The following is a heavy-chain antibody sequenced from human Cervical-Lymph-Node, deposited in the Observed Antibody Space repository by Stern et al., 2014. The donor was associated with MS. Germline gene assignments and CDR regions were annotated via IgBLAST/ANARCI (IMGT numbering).Heavy chain of an antibody. Sequence: QVQLVESGPGLVRPSETLSLTCTASGDSVSSEDYYWSWIRQSPGKDLELIGYIYYRGRHIDNPPPKIRPTIAFDPPKNQFPLKLISWTAADTAVYYCARSGYYGIDVWGQGTTVIVSS. D-gene: IGHD1-26*01. CDR3: ARSGYYGIDV. V-gene: IGHV4-61*08. CDR1: GDSVSSEDYY. CDR2: IYYRGRH. J-gene: IGHJ6*02.